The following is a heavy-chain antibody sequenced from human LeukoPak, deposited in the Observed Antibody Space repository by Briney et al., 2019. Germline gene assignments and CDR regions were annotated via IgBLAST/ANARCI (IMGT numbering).Heavy chain of an antibody. CDR1: GYTFTSYA. CDR3: ARGTTMVRGNLDY. V-gene: IGHV1-3*01. Sequence: ASVKVSCKASGYTFTSYAMHWVRQAPGQRLEWMGWINAGNGNTKYSQKFQGRVTITRDTSASTAYMELSSLRSEDTAVYYCARGTTMVRGNLDYWGQGTLVTVSS. D-gene: IGHD3-10*01. CDR2: INAGNGNT. J-gene: IGHJ4*02.